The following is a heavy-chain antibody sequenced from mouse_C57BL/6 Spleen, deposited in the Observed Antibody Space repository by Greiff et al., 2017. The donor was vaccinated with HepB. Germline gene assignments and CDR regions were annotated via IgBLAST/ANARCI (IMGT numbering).Heavy chain of an antibody. D-gene: IGHD1-1*01. CDR3: AKIYYYGSSSGDYAMDY. CDR1: GYAFSSSW. CDR2: IYPGDGDT. Sequence: VQRVESGPELVKPGASVKISCKASGYAFSSSWMNWVKQRPGKGLEWIGRIYPGDGDTNYNGKFKGKATLTADKSSSTAYMQLSSLTSEDSAVYFCAKIYYYGSSSGDYAMDYWGQGTSVTVSS. V-gene: IGHV1-82*01. J-gene: IGHJ4*01.